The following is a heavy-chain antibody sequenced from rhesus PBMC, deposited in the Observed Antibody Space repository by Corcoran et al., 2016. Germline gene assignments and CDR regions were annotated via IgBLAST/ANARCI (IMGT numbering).Heavy chain of an antibody. CDR2: IYWNDDK. J-gene: IGHJ4*01. CDR1: GFSLSTSGMG. D-gene: IGHD1-32*01. V-gene: IGHV2-1*01. CDR3: ARKEFPYYFDY. Sequence: QVTLKESGPALVKPTQTLTLTCTFSGFSLSTSGMGVGWIRQPSRKTLEWLAHIYWNDDKHYSTSVKGRLTRPNDPSKNQVVLTMTNMDPVDTATYYWARKEFPYYFDYWGQGVLVTVSS.